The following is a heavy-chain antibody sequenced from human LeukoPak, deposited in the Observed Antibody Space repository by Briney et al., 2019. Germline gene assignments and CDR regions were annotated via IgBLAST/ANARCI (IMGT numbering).Heavy chain of an antibody. CDR3: VRGAYSSSWLNFDY. CDR1: GFTFSSYA. Sequence: GGSLRLSCAASGFTFSSYAMSWVRQAPGKGLEWVSAISGSGGSTYYADSVKGRFTISRDNSKNTLYLQMNSLRAEDTAVYYCVRGAYSSSWLNFDYWGQGTLVTVSS. V-gene: IGHV3-23*01. J-gene: IGHJ4*02. D-gene: IGHD6-13*01. CDR2: ISGSGGST.